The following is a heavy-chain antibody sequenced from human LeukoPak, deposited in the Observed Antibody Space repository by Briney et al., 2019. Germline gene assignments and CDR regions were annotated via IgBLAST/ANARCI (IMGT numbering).Heavy chain of an antibody. CDR1: GYSITSGYY. Sequence: SETLSLTCTVSGYSITSGYYWGWLRPSPGKGLEWIGTIHHSGNTYYSPSLKSRLSISVDTSKNLFSLNLNSVTAADTAVYYCARAQAAAGNWFDPWGQGTLVTVSS. J-gene: IGHJ5*02. CDR3: ARAQAAAGNWFDP. V-gene: IGHV4-38-2*02. D-gene: IGHD6-13*01. CDR2: IHHSGNT.